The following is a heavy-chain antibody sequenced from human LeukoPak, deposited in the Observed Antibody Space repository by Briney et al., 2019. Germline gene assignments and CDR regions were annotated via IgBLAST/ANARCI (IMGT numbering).Heavy chain of an antibody. Sequence: PGGSLRLSCAASGFTFSSFAMTWVRQAPGEGLEWLSTISGSGGSTYYADSVKGRFTISRDNSKNTLYLQMNSLRAEDTAVYYCAKARSSTVTTSFDYWGQGTLVTVSS. V-gene: IGHV3-23*01. J-gene: IGHJ4*02. CDR3: AKARSSTVTTSFDY. CDR2: ISGSGGST. CDR1: GFTFSSFA. D-gene: IGHD4-17*01.